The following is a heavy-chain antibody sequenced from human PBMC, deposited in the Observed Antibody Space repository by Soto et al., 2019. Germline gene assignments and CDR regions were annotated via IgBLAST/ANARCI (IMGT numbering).Heavy chain of an antibody. J-gene: IGHJ5*02. CDR2: IYWDDDK. CDR1: GFSLSTRGVG. V-gene: IGHV2-5*02. Sequence: SGPTLVNPTQPLTLTCTFSGFSLSTRGVGVCWIRQPPGKALEWLALIYWDDDKPYSPSLMSRLAITQDTSKNQVVLTMTNMDPVDTATYYCAHRHFTIYGAYVDPWGQGTLVTVSS. CDR3: AHRHFTIYGAYVDP. D-gene: IGHD4-17*01.